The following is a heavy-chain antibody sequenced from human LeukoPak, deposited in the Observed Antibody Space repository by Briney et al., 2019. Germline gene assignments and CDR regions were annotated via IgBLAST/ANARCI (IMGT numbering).Heavy chain of an antibody. J-gene: IGHJ4*02. D-gene: IGHD3-22*01. CDR1: GGSISSYY. V-gene: IGHV4-4*07. CDR2: IYTSGST. Sequence: PSETLSLTCTLSGGSISSYYWSWIRQPAGKGLEWIGRIYTSGSTNYNPSLKSRVTMSVDTSKNQFSLKLSSVTAADTAVYYCAREKVVYHSSGYYPSLIDYWGQGTLVTVSS. CDR3: AREKVVYHSSGYYPSLIDY.